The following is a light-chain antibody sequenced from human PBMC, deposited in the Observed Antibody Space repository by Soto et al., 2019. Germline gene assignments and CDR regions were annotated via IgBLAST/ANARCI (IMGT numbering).Light chain of an antibody. CDR3: QQYNDWPLT. J-gene: IGKJ4*01. Sequence: EIVMTQSPATLSVSPGERYTLSCRASQSVSSNLAWYQQKPGQTPRLLMYGAYTSPTGIPARFSGSGSGTEFTTTIISLQSEDSAVYYCQQYNDWPLTFGGGTKVDIK. V-gene: IGKV3D-15*01. CDR1: QSVSSN. CDR2: GAY.